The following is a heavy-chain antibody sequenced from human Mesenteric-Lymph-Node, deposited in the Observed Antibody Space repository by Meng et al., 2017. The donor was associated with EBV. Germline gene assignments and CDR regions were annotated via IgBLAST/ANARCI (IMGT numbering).Heavy chain of an antibody. Sequence: LQLQESGPGLVKPSATLALTCTVSGGSIRDGSYYWGWIRQPPGKGLEWIGNVYYTGSSYYNPTLKSRVTISVDTSKNHFSLSLSSVTAADTAIYYCARDREDVTTVFDSWGQGTLVTVSS. J-gene: IGHJ4*02. CDR2: VYYTGSS. D-gene: IGHD4-17*01. CDR1: GGSIRDGSYY. CDR3: ARDREDVTTVFDS. V-gene: IGHV4-39*07.